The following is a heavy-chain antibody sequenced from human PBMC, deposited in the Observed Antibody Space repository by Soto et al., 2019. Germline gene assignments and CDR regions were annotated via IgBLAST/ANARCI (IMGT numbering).Heavy chain of an antibody. V-gene: IGHV4-31*03. CDR3: AIEGGDGIDY. D-gene: IGHD3-16*01. CDR2: IYYSGST. J-gene: IGHJ4*02. Sequence: SETMSLTCTLSGGTIRSGSHYWSWIRQHPGKGLEWIGYIYYSGSTYYNPSLKSRITISISTSKNQFSLKPTSVTAPATTLYYGAIEGGDGIDYWGQGTLVTVSS. CDR1: GGTIRSGSHY.